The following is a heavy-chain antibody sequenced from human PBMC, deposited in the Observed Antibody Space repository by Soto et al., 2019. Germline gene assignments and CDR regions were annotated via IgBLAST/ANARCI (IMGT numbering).Heavy chain of an antibody. CDR2: ISGSGGST. CDR3: AKGPRRVVVVAATNNYFDY. J-gene: IGHJ4*02. V-gene: IGHV3-23*01. D-gene: IGHD2-15*01. CDR1: GFTFSSYA. Sequence: RGSLRLSCAASGFTFSSYAMSWVRQAPGKGLEWVSAISGSGGSTYYADSVKGRFTISRDNSKNTLYLQMNSLRAEDTAVYYCAKGPRRVVVVAATNNYFDYWGQGTLVTVSS.